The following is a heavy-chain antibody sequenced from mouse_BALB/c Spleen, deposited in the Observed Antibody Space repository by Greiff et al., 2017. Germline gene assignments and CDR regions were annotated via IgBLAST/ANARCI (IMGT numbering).Heavy chain of an antibody. V-gene: IGHV5-12-1*01. CDR2: ISSGGGST. CDR1: GFAFSSYD. Sequence: EVKLMESGGGLVKPGGSLKLSCAASGFAFSSYDMSWVRQTPEKRLEWVAYISSGGGSTYYPDTVKGRFTISRDNAKNTLYLQMSRLKTEDTAMYYCARQEYGNYRYAMDYWGQGTSVTVSS. J-gene: IGHJ4*01. CDR3: ARQEYGNYRYAMDY. D-gene: IGHD2-10*02.